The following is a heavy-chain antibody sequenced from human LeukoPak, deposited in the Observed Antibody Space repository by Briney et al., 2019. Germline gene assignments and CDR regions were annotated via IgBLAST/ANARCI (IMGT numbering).Heavy chain of an antibody. CDR3: AREWPYDAFDI. CDR1: GFTFSSYG. V-gene: IGHV3-30*03. Sequence: PGGSLRLSCAASGFTFSSYGMHWVRQAPGKGLEWVAVISYDGSNKYYADSVKGRFTISRDNSKNTLYLQMNSLRAEDTAVYYCAREWPYDAFDIWGQGTMVTVSS. CDR2: ISYDGSNK. D-gene: IGHD5-12*01. J-gene: IGHJ3*02.